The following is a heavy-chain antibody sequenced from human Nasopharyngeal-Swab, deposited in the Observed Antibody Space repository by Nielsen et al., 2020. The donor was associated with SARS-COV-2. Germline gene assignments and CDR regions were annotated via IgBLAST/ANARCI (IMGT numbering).Heavy chain of an antibody. CDR3: ATLGRTIFGVVIIPGYYYDGMDV. CDR2: IIPIFGTA. D-gene: IGHD3-3*01. J-gene: IGHJ6*02. Sequence: SVKVSCKASGGTFSSYSISWVRQAPGQGLDWMGWIIPIFGTANYAQKFQGRVTITADESTSTAYMELSSLRSEDTAVYYCATLGRTIFGVVIIPGYYYDGMDVWGQGTTVTVSS. CDR1: GGTFSSYS. V-gene: IGHV1-69*13.